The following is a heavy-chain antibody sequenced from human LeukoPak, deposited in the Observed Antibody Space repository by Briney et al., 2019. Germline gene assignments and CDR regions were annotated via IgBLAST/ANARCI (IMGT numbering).Heavy chain of an antibody. J-gene: IGHJ4*02. CDR3: ARSPATTKIYYFDF. CDR1: GFTLNIQA. D-gene: IGHD1-1*01. V-gene: IGHV3-23*01. CDR2: ITGGGST. Sequence: PGGSLRLSCAASGFTLNIQAMGWVRQAPGRGLEWVSGITGGGSTYYADSVKGRFTISRDDWKNTLYLQMNSLRAEDTAVYYCARSPATTKIYYFDFWGQGTLVTVSS.